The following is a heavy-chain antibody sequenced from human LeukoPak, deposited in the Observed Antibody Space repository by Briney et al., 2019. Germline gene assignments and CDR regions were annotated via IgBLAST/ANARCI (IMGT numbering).Heavy chain of an antibody. CDR1: GFTFSSYW. V-gene: IGHV3-74*01. CDR3: ARGRPHGNDY. J-gene: IGHJ4*02. CDR2: IASDGSST. Sequence: GGSLRLSCAASGFTFSSYWMNWVRQAPGKGLVWVSRIASDGSSTTHADSVKGRFSISRDNAKNTLYLQMNSLRVEDTAVYYCARGRPHGNDYWGQGTLVTVSS. D-gene: IGHD4-23*01.